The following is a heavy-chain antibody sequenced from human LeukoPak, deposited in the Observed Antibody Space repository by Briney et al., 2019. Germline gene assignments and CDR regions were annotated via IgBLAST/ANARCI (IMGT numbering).Heavy chain of an antibody. D-gene: IGHD1-26*01. CDR3: AAGDDSGSTLDY. CDR2: ISSSSSYI. Sequence: GGSLRLSCAASGFTFSSYSMNWVRQAPGKGLEWVSSISSSSSYIYYADSVKGRFTISRDNAKNSLYLQMNSLRAEDTAVYYCAAGDDSGSTLDYWGQGTLVTVSS. V-gene: IGHV3-21*01. CDR1: GFTFSSYS. J-gene: IGHJ4*02.